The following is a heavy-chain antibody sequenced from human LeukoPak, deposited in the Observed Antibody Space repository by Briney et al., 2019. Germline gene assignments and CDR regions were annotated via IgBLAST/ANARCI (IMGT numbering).Heavy chain of an antibody. CDR3: ALATGYDSSGPQWYFDL. V-gene: IGHV2-70*04. CDR2: IDWDDDK. J-gene: IGHJ2*01. D-gene: IGHD3-22*01. CDR1: GFSLSTSGMR. Sequence: SGPALVKPTQTLTLTCTFSGFSLSTSGMRVSWIRQPPGKALEWLARIDWDDDKFYSTSLKTRLTISKGTSKNQVVLTMTNMDPVDTATYYCALATGYDSSGPQWYFDLWGRGTLVTVSS.